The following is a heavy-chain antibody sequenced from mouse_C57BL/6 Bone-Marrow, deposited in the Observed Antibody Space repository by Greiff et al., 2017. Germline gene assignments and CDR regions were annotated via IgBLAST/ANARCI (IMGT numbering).Heavy chain of an antibody. CDR1: GFSLTSYG. Sequence: QVQLQQSGPGLVQPSQSLSITCTVSGFSLTSYGVHWVRQSPGKGLEWLGVIWRGGSTDYNAAFISRLSISKDKSKSQVFFKMNSLQADDTAIYYCAGNCDYYAMDYWGQGTSVTVSS. J-gene: IGHJ4*01. CDR2: IWRGGST. CDR3: AGNCDYYAMDY. V-gene: IGHV2-2*01.